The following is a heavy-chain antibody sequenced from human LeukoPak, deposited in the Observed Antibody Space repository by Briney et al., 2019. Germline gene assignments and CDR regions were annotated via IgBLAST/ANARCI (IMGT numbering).Heavy chain of an antibody. V-gene: IGHV4-39*01. CDR3: ARACIATQGFDP. CDR2: IYYSGST. J-gene: IGHJ5*02. Sequence: SETLSLTCTVSGGSISSSSYYWGWIRQPPGKGLEWIGSIYYSGSTYYNPSLKSRVTISVDTSKNQFSLKLSSVTAADTAVYYCARACIATQGFDPWGQGTLVTVSS. CDR1: GGSISSSSYY. D-gene: IGHD6-6*01.